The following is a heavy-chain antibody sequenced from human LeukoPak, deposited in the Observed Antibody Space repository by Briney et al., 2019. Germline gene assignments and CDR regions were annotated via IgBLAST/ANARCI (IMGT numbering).Heavy chain of an antibody. Sequence: GGSLRLSCAASGFTVSSSFMSWVCQAPGKGLEWVSVIYSGGSTYYADSVEGRFTISRDNSKNTLYLQMNSLRADDTAVYYCVRDGVDYSFEYWGQGTLVTVSS. CDR2: IYSGGST. V-gene: IGHV3-53*01. CDR1: GFTVSSSF. CDR3: VRDGVDYSFEY. J-gene: IGHJ4*02. D-gene: IGHD4-11*01.